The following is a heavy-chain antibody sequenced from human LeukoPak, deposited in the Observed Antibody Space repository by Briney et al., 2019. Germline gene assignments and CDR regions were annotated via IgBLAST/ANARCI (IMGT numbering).Heavy chain of an antibody. J-gene: IGHJ4*02. Sequence: ETLSLTCTVSGGSISSSSYYWGWIRQPPGKGLEWVSSISGGSSYIYYADSVKGRFTISRDNAKNSLYLQMNSLRAEDTAVYYCARGIVAVGNIDYWGQGTLVTVSS. CDR3: ARGIVAVGNIDY. CDR2: ISGGSSYI. V-gene: IGHV3-21*01. D-gene: IGHD6-13*01. CDR1: GGSISSSS.